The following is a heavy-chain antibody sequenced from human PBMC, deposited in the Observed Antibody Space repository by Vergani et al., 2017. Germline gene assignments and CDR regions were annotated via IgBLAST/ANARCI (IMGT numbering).Heavy chain of an antibody. J-gene: IGHJ5*02. CDR3: ARLERSRYCSSTSCYGDWFDP. CDR2: INPNSGGT. CDR1: GYTFTGYY. D-gene: IGHD2-2*01. V-gene: IGHV1-2*02. Sequence: QVQLVQSGAEVKKPGASVKVSCKASGYTFTGYYMHWVRQAPGQGLEWMGWINPNSGGTNYAQKVQGRVTMTRDTSISTAYMELRRLRSDDTAVYYCARLERSRYCSSTSCYGDWFDPWGQGTLVTVSS.